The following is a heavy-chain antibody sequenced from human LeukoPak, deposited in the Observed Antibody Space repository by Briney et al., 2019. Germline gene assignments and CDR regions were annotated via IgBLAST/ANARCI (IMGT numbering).Heavy chain of an antibody. CDR1: GFNFDDYG. CDR3: ARAPKFRLVGVSKGPFDP. Sequence: GGSLRLSCAASGFNFDDYGMSWVRQPPGKGLEWVSGISWNGGSTGYADSVKGRFTISRDNAKNSLYLQMNSLRAEDTAVYYCARAPKFRLVGVSKGPFDPWGQGTLVTVSS. CDR2: ISWNGGST. D-gene: IGHD1-26*01. V-gene: IGHV3-20*04. J-gene: IGHJ5*02.